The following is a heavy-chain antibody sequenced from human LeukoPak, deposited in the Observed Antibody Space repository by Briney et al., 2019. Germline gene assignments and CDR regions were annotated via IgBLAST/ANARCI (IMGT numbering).Heavy chain of an antibody. V-gene: IGHV3-21*04. J-gene: IGHJ4*02. Sequence: PGGSLRLSCAASGFTFSSYSMNWVRQAPGKGLEWVSSITSSNNYIYYGDSVKGRFTISRDDAKNSLFLQMNSLRAEDTAVYYCANQHMDYFDYWGQGTLVTVSS. D-gene: IGHD2-21*01. CDR2: ITSSNNYI. CDR1: GFTFSSYS. CDR3: ANQHMDYFDY.